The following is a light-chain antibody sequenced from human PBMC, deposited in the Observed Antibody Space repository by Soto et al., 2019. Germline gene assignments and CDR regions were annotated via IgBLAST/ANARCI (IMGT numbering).Light chain of an antibody. CDR3: QQRSNWPTWT. J-gene: IGKJ1*01. V-gene: IGKV3-11*01. CDR1: QGFANS. CDR2: DAS. Sequence: EIVLTQSPATLSLSPGERAPLPCGPIQGFANSLAWYQQKPGQAPRLLIYDASNRATGIPARFSGSGSGTDFTLTISSLEPEDFAVYFCQQRSNWPTWTFGQGTKVEIK.